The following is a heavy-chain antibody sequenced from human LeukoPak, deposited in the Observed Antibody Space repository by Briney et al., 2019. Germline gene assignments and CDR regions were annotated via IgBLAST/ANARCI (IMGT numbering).Heavy chain of an antibody. J-gene: IGHJ3*02. Sequence: GGSLRLSCAASGFTFSSYWMHWVRQAPGKGLVWVSRINSDGSSTSYADSVKGRFTISRDNAKNTLYLQTNSLRAEDTAVYYCARWGYFDGPYAFDIWGQGTMVTVSS. V-gene: IGHV3-74*01. CDR2: INSDGSST. CDR3: ARWGYFDGPYAFDI. CDR1: GFTFSSYW. D-gene: IGHD3-9*01.